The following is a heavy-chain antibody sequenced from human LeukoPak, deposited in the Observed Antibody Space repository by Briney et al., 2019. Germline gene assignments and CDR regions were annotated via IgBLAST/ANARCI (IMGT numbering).Heavy chain of an antibody. J-gene: IGHJ3*02. CDR1: GYSFTSYW. CDR3: ARRLLMYPDAFDI. Sequence: GESLKISCKGSGYSFTSYWIGWVRPMPGKGLEWMGIIYPGDSDTRYSPSFQGQVTISADKSISTAYLQWSSLKASDTAMYYCARRLLMYPDAFDIWGQGTMVTVSS. D-gene: IGHD2-2*01. CDR2: IYPGDSDT. V-gene: IGHV5-51*01.